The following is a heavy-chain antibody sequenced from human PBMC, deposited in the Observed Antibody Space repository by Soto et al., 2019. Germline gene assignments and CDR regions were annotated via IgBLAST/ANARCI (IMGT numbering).Heavy chain of an antibody. V-gene: IGHV3-9*01. D-gene: IGHD2-8*01. Sequence: EVQLVESGGGLVQPGRSLRLSCAASGFTFHDYAMHWFRQAPGRGLEWVSGVSWNSGNIGYADSVKGRFTISRDNAKNSLYLQMNSLRAEDTAFYYCAKDTSPYAYSWFDPWGQGTLVTVSS. CDR3: AKDTSPYAYSWFDP. CDR2: VSWNSGNI. J-gene: IGHJ5*02. CDR1: GFTFHDYA.